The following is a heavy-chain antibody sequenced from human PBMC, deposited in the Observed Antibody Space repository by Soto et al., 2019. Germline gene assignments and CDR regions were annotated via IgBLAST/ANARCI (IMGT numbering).Heavy chain of an antibody. D-gene: IGHD3-9*01. V-gene: IGHV3-21*01. CDR3: ARGPAGGYDIRTPRDY. J-gene: IGHJ4*02. CDR1: GFTFSSYS. CDR2: ISSSSSYI. Sequence: EVQLVESGGGLVKPGGSLRLSCAASGFTFSSYSMNWVRQAPGKGLEWVSSISSSSSYIYYADSVKGRFTISRDNAKNSLYLQMNSLRAEDTAVYYCARGPAGGYDIRTPRDYWGQGTLVTVSS.